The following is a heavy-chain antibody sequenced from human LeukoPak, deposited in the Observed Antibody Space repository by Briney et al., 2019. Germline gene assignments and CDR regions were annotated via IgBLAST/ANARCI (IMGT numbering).Heavy chain of an antibody. D-gene: IGHD2-21*01. CDR3: ARAPVTSCRGAYCYPFDY. J-gene: IGHJ4*02. CDR1: GFTFSRYS. V-gene: IGHV3-23*01. Sequence: GGSLRLSCAASGFTFSRYSMNWVRQAPGKGLEWVSATSSSDAGTYYADSVRGWFTISRDNSKNTLYLQMNSLRVEDAAVYYCARAPVTSCRGAYCYPFDYWGQGTLVTVSS. CDR2: TSSSDAGT.